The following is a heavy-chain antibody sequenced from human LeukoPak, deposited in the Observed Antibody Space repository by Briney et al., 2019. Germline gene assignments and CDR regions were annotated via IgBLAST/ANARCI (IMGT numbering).Heavy chain of an antibody. CDR1: DDSLSRYY. CDR3: ARGGDCPDY. CDR2: LDTSGNT. J-gene: IGHJ4*02. D-gene: IGHD2-21*02. V-gene: IGHV4-4*07. Sequence: PSETLSLTCTVSDDSLSRYYWSWVRQPAGKGLEWVGRLDTSGNTHYNPSLKSRVTMSVDTSRNQFSLRLTSVTAADTAVYYCARGGDCPDYWAQGTLVTVSS.